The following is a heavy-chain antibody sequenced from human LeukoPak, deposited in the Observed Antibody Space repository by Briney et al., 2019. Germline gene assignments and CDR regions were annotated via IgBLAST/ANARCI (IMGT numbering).Heavy chain of an antibody. V-gene: IGHV3-53*01. CDR3: ARRAGEYSHPYDY. CDR2: IYSGGNT. D-gene: IGHD2-15*01. Sequence: GGSLRLSCTVSGFTVSSNSWSWVRQAPGKGLEWVSFIYSGGNTPNSASEKGRFTISRDNSKNTLYLQMNSLRAEDTAIYYCARRAGEYSHPYDYWGQGTLVTVSS. CDR1: GFTVSSNS. J-gene: IGHJ4*02.